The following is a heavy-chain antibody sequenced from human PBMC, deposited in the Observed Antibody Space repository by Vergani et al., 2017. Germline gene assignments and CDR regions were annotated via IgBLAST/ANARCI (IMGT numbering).Heavy chain of an antibody. CDR2: IWYDGSNK. CDR1: GFTFSSYG. J-gene: IGHJ4*02. D-gene: IGHD3-22*01. Sequence: QVQLVESGGGVVQPGRSLGLSCAASGFTFSSYGMHWVRQAPGKGLEWVAVIWYDGSNKYYADSVKGRFTISRDNSKNTLYLQMNSLRAEDTAVYYCAKEKGGYYDSSGPDDYWGQGTLVTVSS. CDR3: AKEKGGYYDSSGPDDY. V-gene: IGHV3-33*06.